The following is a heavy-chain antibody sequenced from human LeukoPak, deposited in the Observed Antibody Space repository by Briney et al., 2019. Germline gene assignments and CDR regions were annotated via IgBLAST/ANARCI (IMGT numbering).Heavy chain of an antibody. D-gene: IGHD6-19*01. V-gene: IGHV4-59*01. Sequence: PSETLSLTCSVSGGSISSFYWSWFRQSPGKGLEWIGYIYSYRSTNYNPSLNSRVTLSVDTSKNHVSLKLSSVTAADTAVYYCARGEGRGWYWAFGIWGQGTMVTVSS. CDR1: GGSISSFY. CDR2: IYSYRST. CDR3: ARGEGRGWYWAFGI. J-gene: IGHJ3*02.